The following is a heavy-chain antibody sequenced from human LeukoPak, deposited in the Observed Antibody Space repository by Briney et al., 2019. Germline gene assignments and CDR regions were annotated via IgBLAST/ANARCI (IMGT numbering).Heavy chain of an antibody. V-gene: IGHV3-9*01. CDR1: GFTFDDYA. D-gene: IGHD1-26*01. CDR2: ISWNSGSI. CDR3: ARGVVGATLARYYYYGMDV. J-gene: IGHJ6*02. Sequence: GGSLRLSCAASGFTFDDYAMHWVRQAPGKGLEWVSGISWNSGSIGYADSVKGRFTISRDNAKNSLYLQMNSLRAEDTALYYCARGVVGATLARYYYYGMDVWGQGTTVTVSS.